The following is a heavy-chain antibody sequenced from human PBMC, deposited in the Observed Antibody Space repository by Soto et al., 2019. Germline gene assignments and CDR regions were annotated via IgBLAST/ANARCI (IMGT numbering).Heavy chain of an antibody. V-gene: IGHV4-34*01. Sequence: QVQLQQWGAGLLKPSETLSLTCAVYGGSFSGYYWSWIRQPPGKGLEWVGEINHSGSTNYNPSLKSRVTIAVDTSKNQSSLKLSSVTAADTAVYYCARGIRTYSSSSRQTAYFDYWGQGTLVTVSS. CDR3: ARGIRTYSSSSRQTAYFDY. CDR2: INHSGST. D-gene: IGHD6-13*01. J-gene: IGHJ4*02. CDR1: GGSFSGYY.